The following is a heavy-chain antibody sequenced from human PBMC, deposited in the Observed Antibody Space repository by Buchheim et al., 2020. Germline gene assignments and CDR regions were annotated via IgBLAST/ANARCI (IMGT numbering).Heavy chain of an antibody. J-gene: IGHJ4*02. CDR1: GFTFSNAW. V-gene: IGHV3-15*01. Sequence: EVQLVESGGGLVKPGGSLRLSCAASGFTFSNAWMSWVRQAPGKGLEWVGRIKSKTDGGTTDYGAPERGRFTISRDDSKNTLYLQMNSLKTEDTAVYYCWRNDFWSGPFDYWGQGTL. CDR3: WRNDFWSGPFDY. CDR2: IKSKTDGGTT. D-gene: IGHD3-3*01.